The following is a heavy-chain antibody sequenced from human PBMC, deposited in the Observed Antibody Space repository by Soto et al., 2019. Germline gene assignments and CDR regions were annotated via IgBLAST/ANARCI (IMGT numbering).Heavy chain of an antibody. Sequence: SEALSLTCTVSGGSISSSSYYWGLIRQPPGKGLEWIGTIYYSGSTYYNPSLKSRVTISVDTSQNQFSLKLSSVTAADTAVYYCARDKITGLFDYWGQGTLVTVSS. CDR1: GGSISSSSYY. D-gene: IGHD2-8*02. CDR2: IYYSGST. V-gene: IGHV4-39*02. J-gene: IGHJ4*02. CDR3: ARDKITGLFDY.